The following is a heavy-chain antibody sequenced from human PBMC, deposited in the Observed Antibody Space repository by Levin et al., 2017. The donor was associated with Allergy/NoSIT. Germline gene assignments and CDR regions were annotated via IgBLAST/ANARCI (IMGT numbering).Heavy chain of an antibody. CDR1: GGTFSSYA. CDR2: IIPIFGTA. Sequence: EASVKVSCKASGGTFSSYAISWVRQAPGQGLEWMGGIIPIFGTANYAQKFQGRVTITADKSTSTAYMELSSLRSEDTAVYYCARGGGIVGATYYYYGMDVWGQGTTVTVSS. J-gene: IGHJ6*02. V-gene: IGHV1-69*06. CDR3: ARGGGIVGATYYYYGMDV. D-gene: IGHD1-26*01.